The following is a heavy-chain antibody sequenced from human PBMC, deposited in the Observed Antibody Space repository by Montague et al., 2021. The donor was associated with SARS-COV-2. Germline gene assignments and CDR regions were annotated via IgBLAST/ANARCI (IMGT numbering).Heavy chain of an antibody. V-gene: IGHV4-31*03. Sequence: TLSLTYTVSGGSISSGDYYWTWIRQHPGKGLEWIGYISDSGSTYYNPSLKSRISMSADPSKNQFSLKVNSVTAADTAVYYCAREQADERGDFDYWGPGTLVTVSS. CDR1: GGSISSGDYY. J-gene: IGHJ4*02. CDR2: ISDSGST. CDR3: AREQADERGDFDY. D-gene: IGHD3-16*01.